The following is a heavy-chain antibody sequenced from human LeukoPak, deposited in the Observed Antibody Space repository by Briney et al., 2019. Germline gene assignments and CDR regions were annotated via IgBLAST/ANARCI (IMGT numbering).Heavy chain of an antibody. CDR2: INHSGST. J-gene: IGHJ4*02. V-gene: IGHV4-34*01. CDR3: ARGIVVVPAASFDY. D-gene: IGHD2-2*01. Sequence: SETLSLTCAVYGGSFSGYYWSWIRQPPGKGLEWIGGINHSGSTNYNPSLKSRVTISVDTSKNQFSLKLSSVTAADTAVYYCARGIVVVPAASFDYWGQGTLVTVSS. CDR1: GGSFSGYY.